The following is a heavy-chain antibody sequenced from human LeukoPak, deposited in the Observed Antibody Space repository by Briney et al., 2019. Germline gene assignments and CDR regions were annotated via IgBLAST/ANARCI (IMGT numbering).Heavy chain of an antibody. Sequence: GGSLRLSCAASGFTVSSNYMSWVRQAPGKGLEWVSVIYSGGSTYYADSVRGRFTISRDNSKNTLYLQMNSLRAEDTAVYYCASQTIGGGWYWVYYFDYWGQGTLVTVSS. V-gene: IGHV3-66*04. CDR3: ASQTIGGGWYWVYYFDY. CDR1: GFTVSSNY. CDR2: IYSGGST. J-gene: IGHJ4*02. D-gene: IGHD6-19*01.